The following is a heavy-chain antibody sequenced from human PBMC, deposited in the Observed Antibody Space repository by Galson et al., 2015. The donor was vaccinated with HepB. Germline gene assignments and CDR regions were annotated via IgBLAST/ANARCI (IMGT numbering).Heavy chain of an antibody. D-gene: IGHD4-23*01. V-gene: IGHV3-30-3*01. CDR1: GFTFSSYA. J-gene: IGHJ4*02. CDR2: ISYDGSNK. CDR3: ARVYGGNFHY. Sequence: SLRLSCAASGFTFSSYAMHWVRQAPGKGLEWVAVISYDGSNKYYADSVKGRFTISRDNSKNTLYLQMNSLRAEDTAVYYCARVYGGNFHYWGRGTLVTVSS.